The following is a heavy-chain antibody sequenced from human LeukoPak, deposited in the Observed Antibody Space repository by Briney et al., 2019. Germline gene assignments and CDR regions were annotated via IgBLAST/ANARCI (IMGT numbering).Heavy chain of an antibody. Sequence: HPGGSLRLSYAASGFTFSSYAMHWVRQAPGKGLEWVAVISYDGSNKYYADSVKGRFTISRDNSRNTLYLQMNSLRAEDTAVYYCARAGIAVAGTFDYWGQGTLVTVSS. CDR3: ARAGIAVAGTFDY. D-gene: IGHD6-19*01. V-gene: IGHV3-30*04. CDR2: ISYDGSNK. CDR1: GFTFSSYA. J-gene: IGHJ4*02.